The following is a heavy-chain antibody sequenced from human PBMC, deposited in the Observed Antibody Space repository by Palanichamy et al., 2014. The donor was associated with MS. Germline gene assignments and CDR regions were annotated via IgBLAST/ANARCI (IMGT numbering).Heavy chain of an antibody. D-gene: IGHD2-21*02. J-gene: IGHJ4*02. CDR1: GFMFSAYW. CDR3: AREGRLLGAFDC. V-gene: IGHV3-7*03. Sequence: EVQLVESGGGLVQPRGSLRLSCAASGFMFSAYWMNWVRQVPGKGLEWVADIHPDGNGKYYADSVKGRFTISRDNAKNSLYLQMSSLRAEDTAVYYCAREGRLLGAFDCWGQGALVTVSS. CDR2: IHPDGNGK.